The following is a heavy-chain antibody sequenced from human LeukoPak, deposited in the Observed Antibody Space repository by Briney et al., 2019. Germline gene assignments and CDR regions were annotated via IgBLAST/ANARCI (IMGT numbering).Heavy chain of an antibody. CDR3: ARDRREAGTYNWFDP. V-gene: IGHV4-39*07. CDR1: GGSINSSSYY. Sequence: SETLSLTCTVSGGSINSSSYYWGWIRQPPGKGLEWIGSIYYSGSTYYNPSLKSRVTISVDTSKNQFSLKLSSVTAADTAVYYCARDRREAGTYNWFDPWGQGTLVTVSS. CDR2: IYYSGST. D-gene: IGHD1-14*01. J-gene: IGHJ5*02.